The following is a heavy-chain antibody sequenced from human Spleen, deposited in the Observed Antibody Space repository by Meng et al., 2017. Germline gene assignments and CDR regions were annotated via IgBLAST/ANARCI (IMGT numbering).Heavy chain of an antibody. CDR2: INHSGST. J-gene: IGHJ6*02. CDR3: ARGYSSGWYGPYYYYYYGMDV. V-gene: IGHV4-34*01. D-gene: IGHD6-19*01. Sequence: GSLRLSCAVYGGSFSGYYWSWIRQPPGKGLEWIGEINHSGSTNYNPSLKSRVTISVDTSKNQFSLKLSSVTAADTAVYYCARGYSSGWYGPYYYYYYGMDVWGQGTTVTVSS. CDR1: GGSFSGYY.